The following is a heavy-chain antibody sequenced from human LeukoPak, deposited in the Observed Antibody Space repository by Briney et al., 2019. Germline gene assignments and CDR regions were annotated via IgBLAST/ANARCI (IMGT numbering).Heavy chain of an antibody. Sequence: GGSLRLSCAASGFTFSSYWMHWVRQAPGKGLVWVSRINSDGSSTSYADSVKGRFTISRDNAKNTLYLQMNSLRAEDTAVYYCARNRDEYYDISTGYYRAFDIWGQGTMVTVSS. CDR1: GFTFSSYW. J-gene: IGHJ3*02. V-gene: IGHV3-74*01. CDR2: INSDGSST. CDR3: ARNRDEYYDISTGYYRAFDI. D-gene: IGHD3-9*01.